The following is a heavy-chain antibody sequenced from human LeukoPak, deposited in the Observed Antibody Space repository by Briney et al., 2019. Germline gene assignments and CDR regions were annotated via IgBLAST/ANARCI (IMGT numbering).Heavy chain of an antibody. CDR3: AIDQISTVTNPGDYYYCYYGMDV. CDR1: GYSISSGYY. V-gene: IGHV4-38-2*01. CDR2: IYHSGST. D-gene: IGHD4-17*01. Sequence: PSETLSLTCAVSGYSISSGYYWGWIRPPPGKGLEWIGSIYHSGSTYYNPSLKSRVTISVDTSKNQFSLKLSSVTAADTAVYYCAIDQISTVTNPGDYYYCYYGMDVWGKGTTVTVSS. J-gene: IGHJ6*04.